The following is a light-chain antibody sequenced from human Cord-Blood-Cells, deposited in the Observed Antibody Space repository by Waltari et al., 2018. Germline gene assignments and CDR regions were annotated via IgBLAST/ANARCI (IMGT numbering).Light chain of an antibody. Sequence: QSVLTQPPSASGTPGQRVTISCSGSSSNIGSHYVYWYQQLPGTAPKLLTYRNSARASGVPDPFSGSKSGTSASLAISALRSEDEADYYCAAWDDSLSGWVFGGGTKLTVL. CDR3: AAWDDSLSGWV. J-gene: IGLJ3*02. V-gene: IGLV1-47*01. CDR2: RNS. CDR1: SSNIGSHY.